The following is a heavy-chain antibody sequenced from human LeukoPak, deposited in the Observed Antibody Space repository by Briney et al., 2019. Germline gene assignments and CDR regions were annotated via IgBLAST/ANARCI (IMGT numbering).Heavy chain of an antibody. Sequence: GGSLRLSCAASGFTFSSYAMSWVRQAPGKGLEWVSAISGSGGSTYYADSVKGRFTISRDNSKNTLYLQMNSLRAEDTAVYYCAKTGQQPVSYYYYGMDVWGQGTTVTVSS. CDR1: GFTFSSYA. J-gene: IGHJ6*02. D-gene: IGHD6-13*01. CDR2: ISGSGGST. V-gene: IGHV3-23*01. CDR3: AKTGQQPVSYYYYGMDV.